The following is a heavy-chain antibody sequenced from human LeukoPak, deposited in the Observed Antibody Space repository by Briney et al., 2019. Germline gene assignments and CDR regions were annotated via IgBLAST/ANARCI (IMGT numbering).Heavy chain of an antibody. CDR2: IYPSDSDT. D-gene: IGHD3-9*01. J-gene: IGHJ4*02. Sequence: GESLKISCKGSGYSFTSYWIGWVRQMPGKGLEWMGIIYPSDSDTRYSPSFQGQVTISADKSISTAYLQWSSLKASDTAMYYCARHVPYYDILTGYLDYWGQGTLVTVSS. CDR3: ARHVPYYDILTGYLDY. CDR1: GYSFTSYW. V-gene: IGHV5-51*01.